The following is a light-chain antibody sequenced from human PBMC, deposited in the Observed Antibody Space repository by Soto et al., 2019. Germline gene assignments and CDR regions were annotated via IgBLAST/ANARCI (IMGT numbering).Light chain of an antibody. V-gene: IGKV1D-12*01. CDR2: AAS. CDR1: HGISSW. Sequence: DIQMTQSPSSVAASVGDRVTITCRASHGISSWLAWYQQKPGTTPKLLIYAASSLQSGVPSRFRGSVSGTDFTLTISSMQPEDFATFYCQQAHSCPLTFGGGNKVDIK. CDR3: QQAHSCPLT. J-gene: IGKJ4*01.